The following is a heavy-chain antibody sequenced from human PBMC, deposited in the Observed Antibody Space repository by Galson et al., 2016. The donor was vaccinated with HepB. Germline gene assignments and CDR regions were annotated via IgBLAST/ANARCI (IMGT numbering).Heavy chain of an antibody. D-gene: IGHD3-10*01. CDR3: AGSDHPWRPGY. CDR1: GGPISSYY. J-gene: IGHJ4*02. V-gene: IGHV4-59*08. Sequence: QVQLQESGPGLVKPSETLSLTCTVSGGPISSYYWSWIRQPPGKGLEWIGYIYYTGTTNYNPSLKSRVTISVDTSKDQFSLNLSSVTAADTAVYYCAGSDHPWRPGYWGQGTLVAVSS. CDR2: IYYTGTT.